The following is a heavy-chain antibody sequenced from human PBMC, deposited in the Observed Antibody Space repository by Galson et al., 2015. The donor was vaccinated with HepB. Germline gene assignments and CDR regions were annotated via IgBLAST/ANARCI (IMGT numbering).Heavy chain of an antibody. J-gene: IGHJ5*02. CDR2: IYYSGST. CDR1: GGSISSYY. CDR3: ARSGYSSGWYVGPPRDWFDP. D-gene: IGHD6-19*01. V-gene: IGHV4-59*08. Sequence: LSLTCTVSGGSISSYYWSWIQQPPGKGLEWIGYIYYSGSTNYNPSLKSRVTISVDTSKNQFSLKLSSVTAADTAVYYCARSGYSSGWYVGPPRDWFDPWGQGTLVTVSS.